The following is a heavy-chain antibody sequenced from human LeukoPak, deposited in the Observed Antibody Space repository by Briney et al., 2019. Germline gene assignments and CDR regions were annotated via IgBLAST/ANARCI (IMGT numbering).Heavy chain of an antibody. CDR1: EYTFTNYY. J-gene: IGHJ4*02. V-gene: IGHV1-46*01. CDR2: INPSGGST. CDR3: ARGASGSYHNPPSSY. D-gene: IGHD1-26*01. Sequence: GASVKVSCKASEYTFTNYYMHWVRQAPGQGLEWMGLINPSGGSTSYAQKFQGRVTMTRDMSTSTVYLELSSLTSEDTAVYYCARGASGSYHNPPSSYWGQGTLVTVSS.